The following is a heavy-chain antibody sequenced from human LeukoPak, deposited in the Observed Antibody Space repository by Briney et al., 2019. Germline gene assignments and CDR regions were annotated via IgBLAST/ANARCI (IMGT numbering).Heavy chain of an antibody. D-gene: IGHD3-9*01. CDR1: GYTFTGYY. V-gene: IGHV1-2*02. Sequence: ASVKVSCKASGYTFTGYYMHWVRQAPGQGLEWMGWINPNSGGTNYAQKFQGRVTMTRDTSISTAYMELSRLRSDDTAVYYCARDPYDILTGYLYYFDYWGQGTLVAVSS. J-gene: IGHJ4*02. CDR3: ARDPYDILTGYLYYFDY. CDR2: INPNSGGT.